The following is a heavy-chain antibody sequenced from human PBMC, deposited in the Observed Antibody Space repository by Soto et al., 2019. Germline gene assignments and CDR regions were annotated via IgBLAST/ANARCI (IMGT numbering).Heavy chain of an antibody. J-gene: IGHJ4*02. CDR1: GYTFSNYG. CDR2: ISPYNGNT. V-gene: IGHV1-18*01. CDR3: ARDRLNDFWTGYSLFDN. D-gene: IGHD3-3*01. Sequence: ASVKVSCKASGYTFSNYGISWVRQAPGQGLEWMGWISPYNGNTKYAQKFQDRVTMTTDTSTSTAYMELRSLRSDDTAVYYCARDRLNDFWTGYSLFDNWGQGSLVTVSS.